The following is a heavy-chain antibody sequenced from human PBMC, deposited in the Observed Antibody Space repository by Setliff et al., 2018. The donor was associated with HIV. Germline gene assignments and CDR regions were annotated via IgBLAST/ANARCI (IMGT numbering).Heavy chain of an antibody. D-gene: IGHD3-10*01. J-gene: IGHJ4*02. V-gene: IGHV4-34*01. CDR2: INHSGST. Sequence: SETLSLTCAVYGGSFSGYYWSWIRQPPGKGLEWIGEINHSGSTNYNPSLKSRVTISVDTSKNQFSLKLSSVTAADTAVYYCARAPFYYGSGSYQTFDYWGQGTLVTVSS. CDR3: ARAPFYYGSGSYQTFDY. CDR1: GGSFSGYY.